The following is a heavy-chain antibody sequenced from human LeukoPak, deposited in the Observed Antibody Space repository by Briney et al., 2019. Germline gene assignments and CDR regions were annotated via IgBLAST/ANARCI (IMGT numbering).Heavy chain of an antibody. Sequence: SETLSLTCTVSGGSISSYYWSWIRQPPGKGLEWIGYTYYSGSTNYNPSLKSRVTISVDTSKNQFSLKLSSVTAADTAVYYCAREGVWRAFDIWGQGTMVTVSS. CDR1: GGSISSYY. CDR3: AREGVWRAFDI. CDR2: TYYSGST. J-gene: IGHJ3*02. D-gene: IGHD2-8*01. V-gene: IGHV4-59*01.